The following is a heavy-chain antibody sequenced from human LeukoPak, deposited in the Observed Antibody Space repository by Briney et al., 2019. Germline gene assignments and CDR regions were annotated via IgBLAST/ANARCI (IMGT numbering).Heavy chain of an antibody. CDR1: GGSISSYY. V-gene: IGHV4-59*01. J-gene: IGHJ6*03. CDR2: IYYSGST. D-gene: IGHD3-3*01. CDR3: ARVGDFWSGYYYYYMDV. Sequence: PSETLSLTCTVSGGSISSYYWSWIRQPPGKGLEWIGYIYYSGSTNYNPSLKSRVTISVDTSKNQFSLKLSSVTAADTAVYYCARVGDFWSGYYYYYMDVWGKGTTVTVSS.